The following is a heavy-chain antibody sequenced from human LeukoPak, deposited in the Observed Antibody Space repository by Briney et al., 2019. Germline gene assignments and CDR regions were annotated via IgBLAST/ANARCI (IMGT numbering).Heavy chain of an antibody. V-gene: IGHV3-53*01. CDR3: ASGYCSSTSCYVHYYGMDV. J-gene: IGHJ6*02. CDR2: IYSGGST. Sequence: GGSLGLSCAASGFSVSSKYMSWVRQAPGKGLEWVTVIYSGGSTYYADSVKGRFTISRDNSKNTLYLQMNSLRAEDTAVYFCASGYCSSTSCYVHYYGMDVWGQGTTVTVSS. CDR1: GFSVSSKY. D-gene: IGHD2-2*03.